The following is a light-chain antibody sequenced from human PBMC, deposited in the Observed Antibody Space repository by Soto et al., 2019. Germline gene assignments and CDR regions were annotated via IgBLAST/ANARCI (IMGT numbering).Light chain of an antibody. V-gene: IGKV3-15*01. CDR2: DAS. CDR1: QTIRSD. Sequence: EIVMTHSLVTLSVSPVEISTLSCRASQTIRSDLAWYQQKPGQAPRLLISDASTRATGIPARFSGSGSGTEFTLTVSSLQSEDFAVYYCQKYIKWPITCGQGTRREIK. CDR3: QKYIKWPIT. J-gene: IGKJ5*01.